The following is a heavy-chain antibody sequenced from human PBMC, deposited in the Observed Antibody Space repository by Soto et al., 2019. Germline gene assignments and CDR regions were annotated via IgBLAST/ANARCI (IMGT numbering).Heavy chain of an antibody. J-gene: IGHJ5*02. Sequence: QVQLQESGPGLVKPSETLSLTCTVSGGSISSYYWSWIRQPPGKGLEWIGYIYYSGSTNYNPSLKSRVTISVDTSKNQFSLKLSSVTAADTAVYYCARGVYSSSWFFPTNWFDPWGHGTLVTVSS. CDR3: ARGVYSSSWFFPTNWFDP. CDR1: GGSISSYY. V-gene: IGHV4-59*01. CDR2: IYYSGST. D-gene: IGHD6-13*01.